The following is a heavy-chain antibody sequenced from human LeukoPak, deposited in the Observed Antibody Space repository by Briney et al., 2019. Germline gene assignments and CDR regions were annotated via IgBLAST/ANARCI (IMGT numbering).Heavy chain of an antibody. CDR2: MTSGSSYI. CDR3: ARDPYSGSYGNYYYYFMDV. Sequence: GGYLRLSCAASGFTFSSYNMNWVRQAPGKGLEWVSSMTSGSSYIYYADSVKGRFTISRDNAKNSLYLQMNSLRAEDTAVYYCARDPYSGSYGNYYYYFMDVWGKGTTVTISS. CDR1: GFTFSSYN. J-gene: IGHJ6*03. V-gene: IGHV3-21*01. D-gene: IGHD1-26*01.